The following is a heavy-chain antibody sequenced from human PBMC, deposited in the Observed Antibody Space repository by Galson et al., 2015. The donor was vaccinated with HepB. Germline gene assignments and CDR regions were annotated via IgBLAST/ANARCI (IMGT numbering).Heavy chain of an antibody. CDR2: INPSGGST. Sequence: SVKVSCKASGYTFTSYYMHWVRQAPGQGLEWMGIINPSGGSTSYAQKFQGRVTMTRDTSTSTVYMELSSLRSEDTAVYYCARGVRYYDFWSGYYTDYYYYMDAWGKGTTVTVSS. V-gene: IGHV1-46*03. D-gene: IGHD3-3*01. CDR3: ARGVRYYDFWSGYYTDYYYYMDA. J-gene: IGHJ6*03. CDR1: GYTFTSYY.